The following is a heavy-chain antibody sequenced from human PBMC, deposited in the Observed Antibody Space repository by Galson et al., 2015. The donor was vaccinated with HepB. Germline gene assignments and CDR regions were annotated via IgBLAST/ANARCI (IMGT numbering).Heavy chain of an antibody. CDR2: INPADSDT. V-gene: IGHV5-51*03. CDR3: ARRWSMDV. J-gene: IGHJ6*02. D-gene: IGHD5-24*01. CDR1: GYSFSNYW. Sequence: QSGAEVKKPGESLKISCKGSGYSFSNYWIGWVRQMPGKGLEWMGIINPADSDTRYSPSFQGQVTIPVDKSTSTAYLQWRDLKASDAAMYYCARRWSMDVWGQGTTVSVSS.